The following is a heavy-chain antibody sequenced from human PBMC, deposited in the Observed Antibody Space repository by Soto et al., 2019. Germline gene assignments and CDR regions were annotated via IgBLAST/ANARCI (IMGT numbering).Heavy chain of an antibody. Sequence: SQTLSLTCVISGDSVSSNSGDWNWVRHSQSRGLEWRGRTYYRSQWYNDYAVSVRGRIIISPVTSKNQFSLQLSSVTPEDTGLYYCAGTVASDYYYKAVDLWGQGTTVTVS. CDR1: GDSVSSNSGD. CDR2: TYYRSQWYN. CDR3: AGTVASDYYYKAVDL. D-gene: IGHD6-19*01. V-gene: IGHV6-1*01. J-gene: IGHJ6*02.